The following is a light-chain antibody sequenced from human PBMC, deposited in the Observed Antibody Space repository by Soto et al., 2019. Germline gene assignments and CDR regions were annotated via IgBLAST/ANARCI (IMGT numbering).Light chain of an antibody. CDR2: EVS. Sequence: QSVLNQPASVSGSPGQSITISCTGTNSDVGGYNYVSWYQQYPGKVPRLMIYEVSNRPSGVSNRFSGSKSDNTASLTISGLQAEDEADYYCTSYTSSSTQVFGGGTKGTVL. CDR3: TSYTSSSTQV. V-gene: IGLV2-14*01. CDR1: NSDVGGYNY. J-gene: IGLJ3*02.